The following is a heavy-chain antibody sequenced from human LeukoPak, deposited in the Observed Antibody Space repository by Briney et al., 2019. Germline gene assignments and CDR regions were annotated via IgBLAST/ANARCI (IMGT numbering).Heavy chain of an antibody. CDR1: GYSIISDYF. J-gene: IGHJ4*02. CDR2: IFHSGSV. D-gene: IGHD2-15*01. CDR3: ARVVVSTSIDS. Sequence: PSETLSLTCIVSGYSIISDYFWGWVRQPPGKGPEWIGSIFHSGSVYYNPSLKSRVTISVDPSKNRFSPKLTSVTAADTAVYYCARVVVSTSIDSWGQGTLVTVSS. V-gene: IGHV4-38-2*02.